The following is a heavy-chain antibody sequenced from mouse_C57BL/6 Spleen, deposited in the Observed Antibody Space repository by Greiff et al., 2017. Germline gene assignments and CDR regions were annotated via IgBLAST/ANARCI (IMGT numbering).Heavy chain of an antibody. V-gene: IGHV5-9-1*02. J-gene: IGHJ2*01. CDR2: ISSGGDYI. CDR1: GFTFSSYA. CDR3: TREHYYGSPDY. Sequence: EVQVVESGEGLVKPGGSLKLSCAASGFTFSSYAMSWVRQTPEKRLEWVAYISSGGDYIYYADTVKGRFTISRDNARNTLYLQMSSLKSEDTAMYYCTREHYYGSPDYWGQGTTLTVSS. D-gene: IGHD1-1*01.